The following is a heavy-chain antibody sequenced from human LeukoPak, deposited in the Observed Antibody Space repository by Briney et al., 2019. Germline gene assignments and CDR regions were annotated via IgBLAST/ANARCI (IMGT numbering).Heavy chain of an antibody. D-gene: IGHD3-10*01. Sequence: PSETLSLTCAVYGVSFSGYYWSWIRQPPGKGLEWIGEINHSGSTNYNPSLKSRVTISVDTSKNQFSLKLSSVTAADTAVYYCARGPRTPSYYYGSGGYYYYGMDVWGQGTTVTVSS. J-gene: IGHJ6*02. CDR1: GVSFSGYY. CDR2: INHSGST. CDR3: ARGPRTPSYYYGSGGYYYYGMDV. V-gene: IGHV4-34*01.